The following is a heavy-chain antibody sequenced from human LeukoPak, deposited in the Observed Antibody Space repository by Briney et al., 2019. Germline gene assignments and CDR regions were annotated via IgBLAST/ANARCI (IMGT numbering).Heavy chain of an antibody. CDR3: ARGGMAAAGTYDYYGMDV. D-gene: IGHD6-13*01. Sequence: GRSLRLSCAASGFTFSSYAMHWVRQAPGKGLEWVAVISYDGSNKYYADSVKGRFTISRDNSKNTLYLQMNSLRAEDTAVYYCARGGMAAAGTYDYYGMDVWGQGTTVTVSS. CDR2: ISYDGSNK. CDR1: GFTFSSYA. J-gene: IGHJ6*02. V-gene: IGHV3-30*04.